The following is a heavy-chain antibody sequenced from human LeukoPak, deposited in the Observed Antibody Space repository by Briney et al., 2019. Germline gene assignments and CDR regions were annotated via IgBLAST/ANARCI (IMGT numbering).Heavy chain of an antibody. J-gene: IGHJ5*02. V-gene: IGHV4-59*11. CDR3: AKGGAPPRRGFDP. D-gene: IGHD1-14*01. CDR1: GASMSSHY. Sequence: SETLSLTCTVSGASMSSHYWTWMRQDPGTGLEWIGNIYHTGSTSYNPALESRVTIPLDTSNNQFSLKLTSVTAADTAVYYCAKGGAPPRRGFDPGAQETRVTVPS. CDR2: IYHTGST.